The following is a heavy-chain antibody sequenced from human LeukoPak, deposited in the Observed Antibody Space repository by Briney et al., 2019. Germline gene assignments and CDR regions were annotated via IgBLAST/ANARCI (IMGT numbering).Heavy chain of an antibody. V-gene: IGHV5-51*01. J-gene: IGHJ4*02. D-gene: IGHD3-10*01. Sequence: GESLKISCKGSGYRFTSYWIGWVRQMPGKGLEGMGIIYPADSDTRYGPSFQGQVTISADKSISTAYLQWSSLKASDTAMYYCARGAVEVRGVPDYWGQGTLVTVSS. CDR1: GYRFTSYW. CDR2: IYPADSDT. CDR3: ARGAVEVRGVPDY.